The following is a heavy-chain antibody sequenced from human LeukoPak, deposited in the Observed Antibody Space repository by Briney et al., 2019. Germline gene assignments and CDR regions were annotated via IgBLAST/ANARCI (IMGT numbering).Heavy chain of an antibody. V-gene: IGHV4-61*09. J-gene: IGHJ4*02. CDR2: IYTSGST. CDR3: ARGRPGGALRRGPRFVY. D-gene: IGHD1-26*01. CDR1: GGSISSGSYY. Sequence: PSQTLSLTCTVSGGSISSGSYYWSWIRQPAGKGLEWIGHIYTSGSTNYNPSLKSRVTISVDASKNQFSLKLSSVTAADTAVYYCARGRPGGALRRGPRFVYWGQGTLVTVSS.